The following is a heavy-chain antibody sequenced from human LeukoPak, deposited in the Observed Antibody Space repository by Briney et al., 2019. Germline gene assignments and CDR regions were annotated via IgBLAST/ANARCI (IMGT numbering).Heavy chain of an antibody. CDR2: ISYDAKTH. Sequence: PGGSLRLSCAASRFTLSSSVMHWVRQAPGKGVEWVAVISYDAKTHIYADSVKGRFTISRDDSYRTLYLEMHASRICESTIYDCVKDTFAVSGPNYFVDWGQGTLVTVSS. CDR1: RFTLSSSV. J-gene: IGHJ4*02. V-gene: IGHV3-30*18. D-gene: IGHD6-19*01. CDR3: VKDTFAVSGPNYFVD.